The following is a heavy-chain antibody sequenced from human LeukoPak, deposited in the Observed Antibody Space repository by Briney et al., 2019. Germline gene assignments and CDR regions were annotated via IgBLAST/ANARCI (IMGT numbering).Heavy chain of an antibody. CDR3: AGSDTTGYTPRESDYWYFDL. CDR2: VSSGSSYI. D-gene: IGHD1-1*01. Sequence: GGSLRLSCAASGFTFSTYSMNWVRQAPGKGLEWVSSVSSGSSYIYYADSLKGRFTISRDNAKNSLHLQMTSLRAEDTAVYYCAGSDTTGYTPRESDYWYFDLWGRGTLVTVSS. CDR1: GFTFSTYS. J-gene: IGHJ2*01. V-gene: IGHV3-21*01.